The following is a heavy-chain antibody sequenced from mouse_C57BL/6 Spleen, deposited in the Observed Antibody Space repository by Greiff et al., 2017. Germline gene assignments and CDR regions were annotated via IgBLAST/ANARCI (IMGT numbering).Heavy chain of an antibody. Sequence: EVKLVESGEGLVKPGGSLKFSCAASGFTFSSYAMSWVRQTPEKRLEWVAYISSGGDYIYYADTVKGRFTISRDNARNTLYLQMSSLKSEDTAMYYCTREHYYGSRGWYFDVWGTGTTVTVSS. J-gene: IGHJ1*03. D-gene: IGHD1-1*01. CDR1: GFTFSSYA. V-gene: IGHV5-9-1*02. CDR3: TREHYYGSRGWYFDV. CDR2: ISSGGDYI.